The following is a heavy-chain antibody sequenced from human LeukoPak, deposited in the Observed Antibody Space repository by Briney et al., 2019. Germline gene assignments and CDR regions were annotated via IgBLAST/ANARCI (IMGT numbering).Heavy chain of an antibody. CDR2: VSYDGSNK. CDR1: GFTFSSYG. Sequence: PGRSLRLSCAASGFTFSSYGMHWVRQAPGKGLEWVAVVSYDGSNKYYADSVKGRFTISRDNSKNTLYLQMNSLRAEDTAVYYCAVLTAAGRGRGLFDYWGQGTLVTVSS. J-gene: IGHJ4*02. CDR3: AVLTAAGRGRGLFDY. D-gene: IGHD6-13*01. V-gene: IGHV3-30*03.